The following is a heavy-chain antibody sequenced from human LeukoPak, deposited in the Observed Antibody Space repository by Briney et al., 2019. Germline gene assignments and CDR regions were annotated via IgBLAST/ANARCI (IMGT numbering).Heavy chain of an antibody. CDR1: GFTFSSHW. CDR2: INSDGSTT. CDR3: ARGPPGRFDY. V-gene: IGHV3-74*01. J-gene: IGHJ4*02. Sequence: AGGSLRLSCAASGFTFSSHWMHWVRQVPGKGLVWVSRINSDGSTTDYADSVKGRFTITRDNAKNTLYLQMNCLGAEDTAVYYCARGPPGRFDYWGQGTLVTVSS. D-gene: IGHD5-12*01.